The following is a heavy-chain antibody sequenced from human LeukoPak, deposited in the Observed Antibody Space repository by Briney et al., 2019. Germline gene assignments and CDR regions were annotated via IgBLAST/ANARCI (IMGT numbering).Heavy chain of an antibody. CDR1: GVSISSSSYY. Sequence: PSDTLSLICTVSGVSISSSSYYWRWIRRPRGKGREGFVHMCYSGRTNYHPSLKSRVTISLETSKNQFSLKLSSVTAADTAFYYCARGYLFYYFSGSYVGFDYWGQGTLVTVSS. CDR3: ARGYLFYYFSGSYVGFDY. D-gene: IGHD3-10*01. J-gene: IGHJ4*02. V-gene: IGHV4-61*01. CDR2: MCYSGRT.